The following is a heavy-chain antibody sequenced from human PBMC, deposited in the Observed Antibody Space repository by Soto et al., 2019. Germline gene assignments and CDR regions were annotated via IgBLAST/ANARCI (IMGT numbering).Heavy chain of an antibody. J-gene: IGHJ4*02. CDR1: GFTFSSYG. D-gene: IGHD3-3*01. Sequence: PGGSLRLSCAASGFTFSSYGMHWVRQAPGKGLEWVAVISYDGSDKYYADSVKGRFTISRDNSKNTLYLQMNSLRAEDTAVYYCAKRQYYDFWYPSLKKLGGGGLDYWGQGTLVTVSS. CDR2: ISYDGSDK. CDR3: AKRQYYDFWYPSLKKLGGGGLDY. V-gene: IGHV3-30*18.